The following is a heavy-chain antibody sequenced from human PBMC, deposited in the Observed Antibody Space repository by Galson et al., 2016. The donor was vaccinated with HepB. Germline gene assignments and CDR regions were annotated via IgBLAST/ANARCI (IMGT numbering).Heavy chain of an antibody. CDR3: AKGYCVGGSCYFDY. V-gene: IGHV3-74*01. Sequence: SLRLSCAASGFTFSSYWMHWVRQAPGKGLVWVSRINGDGSDTNYADSVKGRFTISRDNAKNTLYLQMNSLRAEDTAVYYCAKGYCVGGSCYFDYWGQGTLVTVSS. CDR1: GFTFSSYW. J-gene: IGHJ4*02. CDR2: INGDGSDT. D-gene: IGHD2-15*01.